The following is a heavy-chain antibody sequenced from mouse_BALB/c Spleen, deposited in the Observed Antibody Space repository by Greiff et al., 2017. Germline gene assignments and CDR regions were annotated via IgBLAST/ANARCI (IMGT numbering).Heavy chain of an antibody. Sequence: EVHLVQSGGDLVKPGGSLKLSCAASGFTFSSYGMSWVRQTPDKRLEWVATISSGGSYTYYPDSVKGRFTISRDNAKNTLYLQMSSLKSEDTAMYYCARQGYDDGDYFDYWGQGTTLTVSS. J-gene: IGHJ2*01. D-gene: IGHD2-14*01. CDR1: GFTFSSYG. V-gene: IGHV5-6*01. CDR2: ISSGGSYT. CDR3: ARQGYDDGDYFDY.